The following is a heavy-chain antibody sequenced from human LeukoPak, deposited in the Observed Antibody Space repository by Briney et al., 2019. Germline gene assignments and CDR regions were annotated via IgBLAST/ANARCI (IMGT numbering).Heavy chain of an antibody. V-gene: IGHV1-8*01. Sequence: ASVKVSCKASGYTFTSYDINWVRQATGQGLEGMGWMNPNSGNKGYAQKFQGRVTMNRNNSISKAYMELSRLRSEDTAVYYCARVGGSGVYSYYMDVWGKGTTVTVSS. D-gene: IGHD3-10*01. CDR3: ARVGGSGVYSYYMDV. CDR2: MNPNSGNK. J-gene: IGHJ6*03. CDR1: GYTFTSYD.